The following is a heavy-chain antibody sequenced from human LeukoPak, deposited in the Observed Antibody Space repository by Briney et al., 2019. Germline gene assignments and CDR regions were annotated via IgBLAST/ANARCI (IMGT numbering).Heavy chain of an antibody. V-gene: IGHV4-59*08. CDR2: IYYTGTT. Sequence: SEALSLTCTVSGGSISSYYWSWIRQPPGKGLEWIAYIYYTGTTNYNPSLKSRVTISVDTSKEQLSLKPSSVTAADTAVYYCARLPLRSHFDYWGQGTLATVSS. D-gene: IGHD3-3*02. J-gene: IGHJ4*02. CDR1: GGSISSYY. CDR3: ARLPLRSHFDY.